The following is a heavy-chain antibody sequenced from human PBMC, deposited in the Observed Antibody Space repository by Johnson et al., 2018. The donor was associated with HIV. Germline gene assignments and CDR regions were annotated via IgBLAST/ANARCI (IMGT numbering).Heavy chain of an antibody. CDR2: ISWNSGSI. V-gene: IGHV3-9*01. CDR1: GFTFDDYA. CDR3: VKDRNYGSGSYPDAFDI. D-gene: IGHD3-10*01. Sequence: VQLVESGGGLVKPGGSLRLSCAASGFTFDDYAMHWVRQAPGKGLEWVSGISWNSGSIGYADSVKGRFTISRDNAKNSLYLQMNSLRAEDTALYYCVKDRNYGSGSYPDAFDIWGQGTMVTVSS. J-gene: IGHJ3*02.